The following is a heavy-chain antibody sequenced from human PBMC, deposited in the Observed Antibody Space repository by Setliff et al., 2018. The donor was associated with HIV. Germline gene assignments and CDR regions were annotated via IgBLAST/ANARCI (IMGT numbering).Heavy chain of an antibody. J-gene: IGHJ4*02. CDR3: ARQPLYNDYDWRSYYFDY. Sequence: PSETLSLTCAVSGYSISSGCYWGWIRQPPGKGLEWIGSMYHTGSTYYSPYLNSRFTISVDTSKNQFSLKLRSVTAADTAVYYCARQPLYNDYDWRSYYFDYWGQGSLVTVSS. V-gene: IGHV4-38-2*01. D-gene: IGHD5-12*01. CDR1: GYSISSGCY. CDR2: MYHTGST.